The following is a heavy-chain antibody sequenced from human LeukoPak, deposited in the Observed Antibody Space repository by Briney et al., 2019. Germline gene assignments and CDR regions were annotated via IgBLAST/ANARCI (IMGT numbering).Heavy chain of an antibody. V-gene: IGHV1-18*01. J-gene: IGHJ5*02. CDR2: ISAYNGDT. Sequence: ASVKVSCKASGYAFTTYGINWVRQAPGQGLEWMGWISAYNGDTNYAQNVQGRVTMSTDTSTSTAYMELRSLRSDDTAVYYCARDLIAARPDWFDPWGQGTLVTVSS. CDR3: ARDLIAARPDWFDP. CDR1: GYAFTTYG. D-gene: IGHD6-6*01.